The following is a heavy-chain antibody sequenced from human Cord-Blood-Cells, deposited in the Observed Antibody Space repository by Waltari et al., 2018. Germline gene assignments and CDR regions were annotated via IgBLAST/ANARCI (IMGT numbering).Heavy chain of an antibody. V-gene: IGHV3-33*01. Sequence: QVQLVESGGGVVQPGRSLRLSCAASGFTFSSYGMHWVRQAPGKGVGCVAVIWYDGSNKDYADSVKGRFTISRDNSKNTLYLQMNSLRAEDTAVYYCARGDDFWSGLDYWGQGTLVTVSS. CDR3: ARGDDFWSGLDY. CDR1: GFTFSSYG. CDR2: IWYDGSNK. J-gene: IGHJ4*02. D-gene: IGHD3-3*01.